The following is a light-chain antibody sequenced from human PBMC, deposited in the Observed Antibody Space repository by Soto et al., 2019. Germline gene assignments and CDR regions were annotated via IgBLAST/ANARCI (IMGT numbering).Light chain of an antibody. CDR1: SSDVGGYNS. Sequence: QSALTQPASVSGSPGQSITISCTGTSSDVGGYNSVSWYQHHPGKAPKLMIFDVSDRPSGVSSRFSGSKSGNTASLTISGRQAEDAADYYCSSYTTSSTPHYVFGPGTKVTVL. J-gene: IGLJ1*01. CDR2: DVS. CDR3: SSYTTSSTPHYV. V-gene: IGLV2-14*03.